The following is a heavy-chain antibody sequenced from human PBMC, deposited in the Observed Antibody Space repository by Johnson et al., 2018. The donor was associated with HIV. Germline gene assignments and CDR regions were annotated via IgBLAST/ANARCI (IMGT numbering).Heavy chain of an antibody. Sequence: VQLVESGGGVVRPGGSLRLSCAASGFTFDDYGMSWVRQATGKGLEWVSAIGTAGDTYYPGSVKGRFTISRENAKNSLYLQMNSLRAGDTAVYYCARGHGSDAFDIWGQGTMVTVSS. V-gene: IGHV3-13*01. D-gene: IGHD2-2*03. CDR2: IGTAGDT. J-gene: IGHJ3*02. CDR1: GFTFDDYG. CDR3: ARGHGSDAFDI.